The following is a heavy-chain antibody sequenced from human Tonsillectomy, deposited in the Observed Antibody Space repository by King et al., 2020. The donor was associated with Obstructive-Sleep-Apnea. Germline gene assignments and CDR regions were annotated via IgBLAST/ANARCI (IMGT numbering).Heavy chain of an antibody. CDR2: IYYSGST. CDR1: GGSISSYY. D-gene: IGHD1-14*01. CDR3: ARENRNAQSFYFYY. V-gene: IGHV4-59*01. Sequence: QLQESGPGLVKPSETLSLTCAVSGGSISSYYWSWIRQPPGKGLEWIGDIYYSGSTSYNPSLKSRVTISVDTSKNQFSLNLNSVTPADTAVYYCARENRNAQSFYFYYLGQGTLVTVSS. J-gene: IGHJ4*02.